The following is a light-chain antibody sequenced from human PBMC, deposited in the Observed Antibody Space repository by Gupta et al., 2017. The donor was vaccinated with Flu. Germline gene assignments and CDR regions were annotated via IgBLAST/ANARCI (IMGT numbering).Light chain of an antibody. CDR3: SSYTNTKTVVV. V-gene: IGLV2-14*01. J-gene: IGLJ2*01. Sequence: GTTREVVGYKYVSCTPQPPSKPPTFLFFGVRSTPAGVLNLFSGSKSGQTASLTISGRQAEDEADYSCSSYTNTKTVVVFGGGTKLTVL. CDR2: GVR. CDR1: TREVVGYKY.